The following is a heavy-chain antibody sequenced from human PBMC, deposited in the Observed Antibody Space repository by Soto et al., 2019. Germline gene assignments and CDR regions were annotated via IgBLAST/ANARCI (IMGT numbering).Heavy chain of an antibody. CDR1: GDSVSSNSAA. V-gene: IGHV6-1*01. J-gene: IGHJ4*02. Sequence: QVKLQQSGPGLVKPSQTLSLTCTISGDSVSSNSAAWNWIRQSPSRGLEWLGRTYRRSKWYSEYAVSVKSRITSSPGTSKNQFSLQLTSVTPEDTAVYYCVRLVGGSVDYWGQGTLVTVSS. D-gene: IGHD1-26*01. CDR3: VRLVGGSVDY. CDR2: TYRRSKWYS.